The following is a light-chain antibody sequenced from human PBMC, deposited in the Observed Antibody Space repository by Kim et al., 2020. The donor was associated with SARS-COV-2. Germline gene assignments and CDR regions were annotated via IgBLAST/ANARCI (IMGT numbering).Light chain of an antibody. CDR2: ANG. V-gene: IGLV1-47*02. J-gene: IGLJ3*02. Sequence: QSVLTQPPSVSGTPGQSVSISCSGSSSNIGKTYVYWYQQFPGTAPKLLIYANGQRPSGVPDRFSGSKSGTSASLDISGLRSEDEADYYCSAWDDTLSGRVFGGETKVTVL. CDR3: SAWDDTLSGRV. CDR1: SSNIGKTY.